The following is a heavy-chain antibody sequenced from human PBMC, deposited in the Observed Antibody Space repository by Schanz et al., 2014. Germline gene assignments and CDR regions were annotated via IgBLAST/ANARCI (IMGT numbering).Heavy chain of an antibody. CDR3: ARIGGSVFDY. V-gene: IGHV3-23*01. CDR1: GFTFSTHA. Sequence: EMQLLESGGGLIQPGGSLRLSCAASGFTFSTHAMSWVRQAPGKGLEWVSRINGDGSNTNYADSVKGRFTISRDNAKNTLDLQMNSLRAEDTAVYYCARIGGSVFDYWAQGTLVTVSS. CDR2: INGDGSNT. D-gene: IGHD3-10*01. J-gene: IGHJ4*02.